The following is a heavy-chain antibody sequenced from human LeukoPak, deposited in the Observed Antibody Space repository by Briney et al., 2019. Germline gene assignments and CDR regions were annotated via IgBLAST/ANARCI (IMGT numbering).Heavy chain of an antibody. D-gene: IGHD2-2*01. V-gene: IGHV4-34*01. J-gene: IGHJ3*02. Sequence: SETLSLTCAVYGGSFSGYYWSWIRQPPGKGLEWIGEINHSGSTNYNPSLKSRVTISVDTSKNQFSLKLSSVTAADTAVYYCAREAGYCSSTSCSNAFDIWGQGTMVTVSS. CDR1: GGSFSGYY. CDR2: INHSGST. CDR3: AREAGYCSSTSCSNAFDI.